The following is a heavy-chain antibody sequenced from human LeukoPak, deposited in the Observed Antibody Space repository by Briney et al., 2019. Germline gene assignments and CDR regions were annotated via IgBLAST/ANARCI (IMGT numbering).Heavy chain of an antibody. J-gene: IGHJ5*01. CDR2: IYASGST. CDR3: ARGNYYHSSGYLNWFDS. CDR1: GGSISSYY. V-gene: IGHV4-4*07. Sequence: SETLSLTCTVSGGSISSYYWSWIRQPAGKGLEWIGRIYASGSTNYNPSLKSRVTMSVDTFKNQFSLKLSSVTAADTAVYYCARGNYYHSSGYLNWFDSWGQGTLVTVSS. D-gene: IGHD3-22*01.